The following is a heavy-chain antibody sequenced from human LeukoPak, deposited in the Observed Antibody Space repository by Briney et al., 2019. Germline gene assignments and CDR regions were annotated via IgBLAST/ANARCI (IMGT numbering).Heavy chain of an antibody. J-gene: IGHJ4*02. D-gene: IGHD6-13*01. CDR2: ISWNSGSI. V-gene: IGHV3-9*01. CDR3: AKGDLSIAAAGSFDY. CDR1: GFTFDDYA. Sequence: GGSLRLSCAAPGFTFDDYAMHWVRQAPGKGLEWVSGISWNSGSIGYADSVKGRFTISRDNAKNSLYLQMNSLRAEDTALYYCAKGDLSIAAAGSFDYWGQGTLVTVSS.